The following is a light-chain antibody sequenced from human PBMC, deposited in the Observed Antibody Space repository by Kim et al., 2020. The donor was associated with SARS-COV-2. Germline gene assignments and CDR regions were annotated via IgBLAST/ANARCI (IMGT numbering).Light chain of an antibody. CDR2: EVS. CDR3: SSYAGSNNLV. V-gene: IGLV2-8*01. Sequence: QSALTQPPSASGSPGQPVTISCTGTSRDVGGYNYVSWYQQHPGKAPKLMIYEVSKRPSGVPDRFSGSKSGNTASLTVSGLQAEDEADYYCSSYAGSNNLVFGGGTQLTVL. J-gene: IGLJ2*01. CDR1: SRDVGGYNY.